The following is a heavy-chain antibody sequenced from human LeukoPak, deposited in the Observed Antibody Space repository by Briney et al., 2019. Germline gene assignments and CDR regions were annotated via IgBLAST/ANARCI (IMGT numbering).Heavy chain of an antibody. CDR3: ARLASGSYGPLTPFDY. D-gene: IGHD1-26*01. J-gene: IGHJ4*02. V-gene: IGHV4-59*08. CDR2: IYYSGST. CDR1: GGSISSYY. Sequence: PSETLSLTCTVSGGSISSYYWSWIRQPPGKGLEWIGYIYYSGSTNYNPSLKSRVTISVDTSKNQFSLRLSSVTAADTAMYYSARLASGSYGPLTPFDYWGQGTLVTVSS.